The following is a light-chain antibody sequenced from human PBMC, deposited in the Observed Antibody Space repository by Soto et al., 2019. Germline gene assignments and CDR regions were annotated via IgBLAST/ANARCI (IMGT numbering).Light chain of an antibody. CDR3: QRYNTYPLT. Sequence: DIQMTQSPSTLSASVGDRVTITCRASQSISTWLAWYQQKLGKAPKLLSYKASSLESGVPSRFSGSGSGTEFTLTISSLQPDDFATYYCQRYNTYPLTFGGGTTVEIK. CDR2: KAS. V-gene: IGKV1-5*03. J-gene: IGKJ4*01. CDR1: QSISTW.